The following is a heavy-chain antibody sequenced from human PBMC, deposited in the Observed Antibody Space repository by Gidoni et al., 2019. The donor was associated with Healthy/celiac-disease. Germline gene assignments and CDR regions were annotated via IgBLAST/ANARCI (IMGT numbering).Heavy chain of an antibody. D-gene: IGHD3-16*02. CDR2: ISSSGSTI. J-gene: IGHJ6*02. CDR3: ARVGVWGSYRYSGMDV. V-gene: IGHV3-48*03. CDR1: GFTFSSYE. Sequence: EVQLVESGGGLVQPGGSLRLSCAASGFTFSSYEMNWVRQAPGKGLELVSYISSSGSTIYYADSVKGRFTISRDNAKNSLYLQMNSLRAEVTAVYYCARVGVWGSYRYSGMDVWGQGTTVTVSS.